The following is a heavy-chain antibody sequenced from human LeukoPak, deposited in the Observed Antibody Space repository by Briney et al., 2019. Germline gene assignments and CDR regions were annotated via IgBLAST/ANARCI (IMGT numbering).Heavy chain of an antibody. Sequence: GGSLRLSCGASGFNFGGYWMNWVRQAPGKGLEWVANIKEDGSEKKYADFVKGRFTISRDNAKNSLYLQMDSPRADDTAVYYCARDLGYYRADYWGRGTLLTVSS. CDR1: GFNFGGYW. V-gene: IGHV3-7*01. CDR2: IKEDGSEK. J-gene: IGHJ4*02. CDR3: ARDLGYYRADY. D-gene: IGHD1-26*01.